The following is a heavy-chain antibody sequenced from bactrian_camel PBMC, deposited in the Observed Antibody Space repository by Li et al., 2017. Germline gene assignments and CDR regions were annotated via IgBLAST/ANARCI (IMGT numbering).Heavy chain of an antibody. CDR2: IGSDKAT. Sequence: HVQLVESGGGSVQAGGSLTLSCAAGRYTYKRNCMGWFRQVPGKQREKVALIGSDKATHYTDSVKGRFTISQDIAVNTLYLQMDSLEPEDTAMYYCGAISRVSAIQALGVMLAQSTGARTPGEDFSDWGQGTQVTVS. D-gene: IGHD3*01. J-gene: IGHJ4*01. CDR3: GAISRVSAIQALGVMLAQSTGARTPGEDFSD. CDR1: RYTYKRNC. V-gene: IGHV3S53*01.